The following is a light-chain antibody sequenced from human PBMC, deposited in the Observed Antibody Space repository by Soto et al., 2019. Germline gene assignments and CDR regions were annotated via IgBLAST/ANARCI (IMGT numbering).Light chain of an antibody. CDR3: QQFKSGTWT. J-gene: IGKJ1*01. CDR1: QNIERW. V-gene: IGKV1-5*01. Sequence: DIHMTHSPSTLSASVLDRVTITFRASQNIERWLAWYQQKPGKAPKLLLYDVSSLESGVPSRFSGSGSGTEFILTINGLQPDDFATYFCQQFKSGTWTFGQGTKVDIK. CDR2: DVS.